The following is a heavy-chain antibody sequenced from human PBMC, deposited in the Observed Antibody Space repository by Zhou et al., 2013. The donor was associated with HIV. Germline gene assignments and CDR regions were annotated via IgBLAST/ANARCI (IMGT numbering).Heavy chain of an antibody. V-gene: IGHV1-46*01. J-gene: IGHJ3*02. D-gene: IGHD1-26*01. CDR2: IELSGGRT. CDR1: GYSLSNQY. CDR3: AREELGGFDI. Sequence: QVQLVQSGAEVRKPGASVKVSCKTSGYSLSNQYMHWVRQAPGQGLEWVGMIELSGGRTYYAQRFQGRVTVARDTSTTTVYMELNSLRSEDTALYYCAREELGGFDIWGQGTMIIVS.